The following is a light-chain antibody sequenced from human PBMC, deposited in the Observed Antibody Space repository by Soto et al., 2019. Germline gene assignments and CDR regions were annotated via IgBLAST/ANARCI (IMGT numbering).Light chain of an antibody. J-gene: IGKJ1*01. V-gene: IGKV3-15*01. Sequence: ILMTKSPATLSVSPGERATLSCRASQSVSNALAWYQQKPGQAPRLLIYDASTRATGIPARFSGRGSGTEYTLTISGLQSEDFAVNYCQQYNYWPPWTFGQGTKVEIK. CDR2: DAS. CDR3: QQYNYWPPWT. CDR1: QSVSNA.